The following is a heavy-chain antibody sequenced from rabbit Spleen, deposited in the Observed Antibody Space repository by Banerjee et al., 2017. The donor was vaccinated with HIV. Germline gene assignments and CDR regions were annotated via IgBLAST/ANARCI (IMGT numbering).Heavy chain of an antibody. V-gene: IGHV1S40*01. J-gene: IGHJ4*01. D-gene: IGHD2-1*01. CDR1: GFDFSTNFY. CDR3: ASTYGVGGAYSDLGL. Sequence: QQLVESGGGLVKPGASLTLTCTVSGFDFSTNFYMCWVRQAPGKGLEWIACILTGGSGSIYYANWAKGRFTISKTSSTTVTLQMTSLTVADTATYLCASTYGVGGAYSDLGLWGPGTLVTVS. CDR2: ILTGGSGSI.